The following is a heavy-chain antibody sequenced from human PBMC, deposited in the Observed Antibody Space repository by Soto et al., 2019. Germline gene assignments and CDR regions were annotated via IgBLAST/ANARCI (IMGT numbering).Heavy chain of an antibody. CDR1: GYSISSGYY. V-gene: IGHV4-38-2*01. J-gene: IGHJ4*02. CDR2: IYHSGST. CDR3: ARRQGMVATPYFDY. D-gene: IGHD5-12*01. Sequence: SETLSLTCAVSGYSISSGYYWGWIRQPPGKGLEWIGSIYHSGSTYYNPSLKSRVTTSVDTSKNQFSLKLSSVTAADTTVYYCARRQGMVATPYFDYWGQGTLVTVSS.